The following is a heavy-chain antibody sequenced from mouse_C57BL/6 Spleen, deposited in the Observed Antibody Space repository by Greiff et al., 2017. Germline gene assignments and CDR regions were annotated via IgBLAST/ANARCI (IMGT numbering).Heavy chain of an antibody. Sequence: QVHVKQSGAELVRPGASVTLSCKASGYTFTDYEMHWVKQTPVHGLEWIGAIDPETGGTAYNQKFKGKAILTADKSSSTAYMELRSLTSEDSAVYYCTRMGYSNWDYFDYWGQGTTLTVSS. CDR3: TRMGYSNWDYFDY. CDR2: IDPETGGT. CDR1: GYTFTDYE. J-gene: IGHJ2*01. D-gene: IGHD2-5*01. V-gene: IGHV1-15*01.